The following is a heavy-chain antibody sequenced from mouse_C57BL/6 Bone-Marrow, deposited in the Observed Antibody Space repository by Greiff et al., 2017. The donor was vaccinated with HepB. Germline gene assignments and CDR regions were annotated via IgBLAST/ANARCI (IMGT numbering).Heavy chain of an antibody. CDR3: ARPYDGYYDYAMDY. D-gene: IGHD2-3*01. CDR2: INPYNGDT. V-gene: IGHV1-20*01. J-gene: IGHJ4*01. CDR1: GYSFTGYF. Sequence: VQLQQSGPELVKPGDSVKISCKASGYSFTGYFMNWVMQSHGKSLEWIGRINPYNGDTFYNQKFKGKATLTVDKSSSTANMELRSLTSEDSAVYYCARPYDGYYDYAMDYWGQGTSVTVSS.